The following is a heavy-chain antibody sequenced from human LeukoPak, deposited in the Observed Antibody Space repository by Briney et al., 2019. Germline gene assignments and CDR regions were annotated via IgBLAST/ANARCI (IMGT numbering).Heavy chain of an antibody. CDR1: GGTFSSYA. D-gene: IGHD6-19*01. CDR3: TKALDGSGWFRGGDY. Sequence: SVKVSCKASGGTFSSYAISWVRQAPGQGLEWMGGIIPIFGTANYAQKFQGRVTITADESTSTAYMELSSLRAEDTAVYYCTKALDGSGWFRGGDYWGQGTLVTVSS. CDR2: IIPIFGTA. V-gene: IGHV1-69*13. J-gene: IGHJ4*02.